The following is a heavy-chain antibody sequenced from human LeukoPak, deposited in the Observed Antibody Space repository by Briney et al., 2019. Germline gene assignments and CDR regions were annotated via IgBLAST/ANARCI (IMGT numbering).Heavy chain of an antibody. CDR1: KFIFANYT. CDR2: ISGGSRSI. V-gene: IGHV3-21*04. D-gene: IGHD6-6*01. Sequence: PGGSLRLSCAASKFIFANYTMNWVRQAPGKGLEWVSSISGGSRSIYYADSVKGRFSSSRDNAKNPLSLQMDGLRVEDTGVYFCVRERSVKARQEGGLRYYYYMDVWGNGTTVTVSS. CDR3: VRERSVKARQEGGLRYYYYMDV. J-gene: IGHJ6*03.